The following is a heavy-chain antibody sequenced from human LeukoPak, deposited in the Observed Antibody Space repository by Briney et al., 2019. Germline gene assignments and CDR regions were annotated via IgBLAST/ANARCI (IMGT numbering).Heavy chain of an antibody. D-gene: IGHD3-22*01. J-gene: IGHJ6*03. V-gene: IGHV4-34*01. Sequence: SETLPLTCAVYGGSFSGYYWSWIRQPPGKGLEWIGEINHSGSTNYNPSLKSRVTISVDTSKNQFSLKLSSVTAADTAVYYCARPARRRIVVVKDYYYMDVWGKGTTVTVSS. CDR3: ARPARRRIVVVKDYYYMDV. CDR1: GGSFSGYY. CDR2: INHSGST.